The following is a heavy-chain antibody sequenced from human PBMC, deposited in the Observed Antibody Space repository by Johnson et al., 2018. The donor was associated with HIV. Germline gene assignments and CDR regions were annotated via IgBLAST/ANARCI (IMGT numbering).Heavy chain of an antibody. V-gene: IGHV3-30*18. D-gene: IGHD3-16*01. Sequence: QVQLVESGGGVVQPGRSLRLSCVASGFIFSSYGMHWVRQAPGKGLEWVAVISGDGSNKYCADSVKGRFTISRDNSKNTVFLPMNSLRPEDTAVFYWAKDLGEGDKEVWRSDYYGCGRDFTGQNPRAVVGAFDIWGQGTMVTVSS. CDR1: GFIFSSYG. J-gene: IGHJ3*02. CDR2: ISGDGSNK. CDR3: AKDLGEGDKEVWRSDYYGCGRDFTGQNPRAVVGAFDI.